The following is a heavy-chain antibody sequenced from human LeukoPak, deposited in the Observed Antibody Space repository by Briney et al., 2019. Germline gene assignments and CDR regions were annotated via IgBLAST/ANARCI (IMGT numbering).Heavy chain of an antibody. CDR1: GYSFISYD. CDR2: MNPNSANT. D-gene: IGHD6-6*01. J-gene: IGHJ6*02. V-gene: IGHV1-8*01. CDR3: ARGQQLAAYYYYYYGMDV. Sequence: GASVKDSCKASGYSFISYDINWVRQAPGQGLEWMGWMNPNSANTGYAQKFQGRVTLTRNTSISTAYMELSSLRSEDTAVYYCARGQQLAAYYYYYYGMDVWGQGTTVTVSS.